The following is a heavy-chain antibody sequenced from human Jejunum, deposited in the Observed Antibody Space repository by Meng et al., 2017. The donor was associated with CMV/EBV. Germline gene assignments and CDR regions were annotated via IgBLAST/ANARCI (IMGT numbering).Heavy chain of an antibody. Sequence: SLIGRVRQMPGKVLEWMGLIYPGDWDTKYNPSFQGQVSISVDKSINTAYLQWSSLKASDTAIYYCARQHYDFWTGSYTGNSYFDYWGQGTLVTVSS. V-gene: IGHV5-51*01. D-gene: IGHD3/OR15-3a*01. CDR2: IYPGDWDT. CDR3: ARQHYDFWTGSYTGNSYFDY. CDR1: SL. J-gene: IGHJ4*02.